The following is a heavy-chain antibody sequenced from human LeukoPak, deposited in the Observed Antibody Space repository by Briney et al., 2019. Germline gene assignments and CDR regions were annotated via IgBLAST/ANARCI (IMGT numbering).Heavy chain of an antibody. J-gene: IGHJ2*01. V-gene: IGHV4-30-2*01. CDR3: ARVLLGYFDL. CDR1: GGSISSGGYS. CDR2: IYHSGST. Sequence: SQTLSLTCAVSGGSISSGGYSWSWLRQPPGKGLEWIGYIYHSGSTYYSPSLKSRVTISVDRSKNQFSLKLSSVTAADTAVYYCARVLLGYFDLWGRGTLVTVSS. D-gene: IGHD3-3*01.